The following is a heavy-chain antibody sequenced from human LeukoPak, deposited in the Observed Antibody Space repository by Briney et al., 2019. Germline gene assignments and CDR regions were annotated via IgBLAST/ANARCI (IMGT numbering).Heavy chain of an antibody. CDR1: GGSFSGYY. CDR2: IYYSGST. D-gene: IGHD1-14*01. Sequence: SETLSLTCAVYGGSFSGYYWSWIRQPPGKGLEWIGYIYYSGSTNYNPSLKSRVTISLDTSKKQFSLNLNSVTAADTAVYYCARITDSYYFDYWGQGTLVTVSS. V-gene: IGHV4-59*08. J-gene: IGHJ4*02. CDR3: ARITDSYYFDY.